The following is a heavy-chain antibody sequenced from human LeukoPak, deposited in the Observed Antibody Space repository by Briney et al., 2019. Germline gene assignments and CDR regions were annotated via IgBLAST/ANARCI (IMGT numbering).Heavy chain of an antibody. V-gene: IGHV3-11*04. Sequence: GGSLRLSCAASGFTFSDYYMSWIRQAPGKGLEWVSYISSSGSTIYYADSVKGRLTISRDNAKNSLYLQMNSLRAEDTAVYYCARGPRIAAAGTTEEFDYWGQGTLVTVSS. CDR1: GFTFSDYY. J-gene: IGHJ4*02. CDR3: ARGPRIAAAGTTEEFDY. CDR2: ISSSGSTI. D-gene: IGHD6-13*01.